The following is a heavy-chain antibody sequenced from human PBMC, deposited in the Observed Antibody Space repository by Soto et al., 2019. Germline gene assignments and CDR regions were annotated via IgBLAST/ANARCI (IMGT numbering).Heavy chain of an antibody. V-gene: IGHV4-34*01. J-gene: IGHJ4*02. D-gene: IGHD2-15*01. Sequence: PSETLSLTCAVYGGSFSGYYWSWIRQPPGKGLEWIGEINHSGSTNYNPSLKSRVTISVDTSKNQFSLKLSSVTAADTAVYYCARRSSRAGWWYLWGDYWGQGTLVTVS. CDR1: GGSFSGYY. CDR3: ARRSSRAGWWYLWGDY. CDR2: INHSGST.